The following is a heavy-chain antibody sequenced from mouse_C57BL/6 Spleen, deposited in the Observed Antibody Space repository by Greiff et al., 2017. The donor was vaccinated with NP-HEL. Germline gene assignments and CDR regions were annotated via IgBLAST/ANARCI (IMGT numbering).Heavy chain of an antibody. Sequence: VHVKQSGAELVKPGASVKLSCTASGFNIKDYYMHWVKQRTEQGLEWIGRIDPEDGETKYAPKFQGKATITADTSSNTAYLQLSSLTSEDTAVYYCAPIYYYGSDAMDYWGQGTSVTVSS. CDR3: APIYYYGSDAMDY. J-gene: IGHJ4*01. CDR2: IDPEDGET. D-gene: IGHD1-1*01. CDR1: GFNIKDYY. V-gene: IGHV14-2*01.